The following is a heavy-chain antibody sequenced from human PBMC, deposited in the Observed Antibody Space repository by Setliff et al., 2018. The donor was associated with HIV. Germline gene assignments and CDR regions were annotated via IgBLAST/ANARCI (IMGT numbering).Heavy chain of an antibody. CDR2: IYHSGST. CDR1: GGSISSGGYS. D-gene: IGHD3-10*01. Sequence: PSETLSLTCAVSGGSISSGGYSWSWIRQPPGKGLEWIGYIYHSGSTYYNPSLKSRVTISIDRSKNQFSLKLSSVTAADTVVYYCARSTYYYGSGKGSGWFDPWGQGTLVTVSS. CDR3: ARSTYYYGSGKGSGWFDP. J-gene: IGHJ5*02. V-gene: IGHV4-30-2*01.